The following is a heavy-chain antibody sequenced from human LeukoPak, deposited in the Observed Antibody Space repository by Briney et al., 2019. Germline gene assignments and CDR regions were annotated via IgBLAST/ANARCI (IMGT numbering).Heavy chain of an antibody. Sequence: GGSLRLSCAASGFNFDDYAMHWVRQAPGKGLEWVSAISGSGGSTYYADSVKGRFTISRDNSKNTLYLQMNSLRAEDTAVYYCAKAFRLPAAGFDPWGQGTLVTVSS. CDR2: ISGSGGST. J-gene: IGHJ5*02. CDR1: GFNFDDYA. CDR3: AKAFRLPAAGFDP. V-gene: IGHV3-23*01. D-gene: IGHD2-2*01.